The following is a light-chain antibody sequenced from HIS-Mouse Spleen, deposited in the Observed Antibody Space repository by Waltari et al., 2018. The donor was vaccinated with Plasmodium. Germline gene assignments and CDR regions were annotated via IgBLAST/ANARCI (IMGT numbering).Light chain of an antibody. CDR3: MIWPSNASGV. CDR1: SDINVCSYT. V-gene: IGLV5-37*01. CDR2: YYSDSDK. Sequence: QPVLTQPPSSSASPGESARLTCTLPSDINVCSYTIYWYQPKPGNPPRYLLYYYSDSDKGQGSGVPSRFSGSKDASANTGILLIAGLQSEDEADYYCMIWPSNASGVFGGGTKLTVL. J-gene: IGLJ3*02.